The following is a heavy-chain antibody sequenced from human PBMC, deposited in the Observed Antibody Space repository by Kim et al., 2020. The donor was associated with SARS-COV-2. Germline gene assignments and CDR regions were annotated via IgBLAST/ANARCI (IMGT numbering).Heavy chain of an antibody. V-gene: IGHV2-5*02. CDR3: AHRPRGDFWSGHPRFDP. CDR1: GFSLSTSGVG. J-gene: IGHJ5*02. D-gene: IGHD3-3*01. CDR2: IYWDDDK. Sequence: SGPTLVKPTQTLTLTCTFSGFSLSTSGVGVGWIRQPPGKALEWLALIYWDDDKRYSPSLKSRLTITKDTSKNQVVLTMTNMDPVDTATYYCAHRPRGDFWSGHPRFDPWGQGTLVTVSS.